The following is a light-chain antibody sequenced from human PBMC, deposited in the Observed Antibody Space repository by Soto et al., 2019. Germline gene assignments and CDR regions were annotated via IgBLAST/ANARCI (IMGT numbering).Light chain of an antibody. CDR3: CSYAGSSTGV. CDR2: EGS. Sequence: QSVLTQPASVSGSPGQSITISCTGTSSDVGSYNLVSWYQQHPGKAPKLMIYEGSKRPSGVSNRFSGSKSGNTASRTISGLQAEDEADYYCCSYAGSSTGVFGGGTKVTVL. V-gene: IGLV2-23*01. CDR1: SSDVGSYNL. J-gene: IGLJ3*02.